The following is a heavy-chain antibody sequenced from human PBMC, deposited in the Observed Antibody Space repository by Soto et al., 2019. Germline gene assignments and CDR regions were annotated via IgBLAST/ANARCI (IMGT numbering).Heavy chain of an antibody. CDR1: GFSLSTSGMS. D-gene: IGHD4-17*01. J-gene: IGHJ4*02. V-gene: IGHV2-70*01. CDR3: ARAFMTTVTALDF. CDR2: LDWDDAK. Sequence: SGPTLVNPTQTLTLTCTFSGFSLSTSGMSVSWIRQPPGKALEWLALLDWDDAKYYSPSLKTRLTISKGTSKNQVVLKMTNMDPVDTATYYCARAFMTTVTALDFWVQGTLVTVSS.